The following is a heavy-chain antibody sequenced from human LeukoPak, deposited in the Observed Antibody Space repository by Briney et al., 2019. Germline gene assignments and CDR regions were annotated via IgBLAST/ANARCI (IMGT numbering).Heavy chain of an antibody. Sequence: SETLSLTCTVSGGSISSSSYYWGWIRQPPGKGLEWIGSIYYSGSTYYNPSLKSRVTISVDTSKNQFSLKLSSVTAADTAVYYCARGRVGWFGESQDASDIWGQGTMVTVSS. D-gene: IGHD3-10*01. CDR2: IYYSGST. CDR1: GGSISSSSYY. J-gene: IGHJ3*02. CDR3: ARGRVGWFGESQDASDI. V-gene: IGHV4-39*01.